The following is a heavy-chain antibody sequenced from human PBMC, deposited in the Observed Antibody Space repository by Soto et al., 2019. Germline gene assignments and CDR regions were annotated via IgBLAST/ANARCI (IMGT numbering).Heavy chain of an antibody. V-gene: IGHV4-39*01. CDR1: CCSISSSSFY. D-gene: IGHD6-25*01. J-gene: IGHJ4*02. Sequence: SGTPSLTCTVSCCSISSSSFYWGWIRPPPGKGLEGIGSIYYSGSTYYNPSLKSRGTISVDTSKNQFSLKLSSVTAADTAVYYCARARVEGTPGYLDYWGQGTLVTVSS. CDR2: IYYSGST. CDR3: ARARVEGTPGYLDY.